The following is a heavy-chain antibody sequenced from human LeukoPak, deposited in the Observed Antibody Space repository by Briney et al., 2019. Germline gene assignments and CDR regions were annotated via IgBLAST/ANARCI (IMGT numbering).Heavy chain of an antibody. D-gene: IGHD3-3*01. V-gene: IGHV1-18*01. CDR2: ISAYNGDT. CDR1: GYTFRNYG. CDR3: ARDPSNTSGYQIDFDY. Sequence: ASVKVSCKASGYTFRNYGISWVRQAPGQGLEWMGWISAYNGDTHYAQKLQGRITMTTDTSTSTAYMELRSLRSDDTAVYYCARDPSNTSGYQIDFDYWGQGTLVTVPS. J-gene: IGHJ4*02.